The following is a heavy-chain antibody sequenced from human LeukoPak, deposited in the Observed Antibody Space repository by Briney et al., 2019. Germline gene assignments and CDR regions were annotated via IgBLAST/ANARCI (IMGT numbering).Heavy chain of an antibody. CDR2: ISGSGGST. CDR1: GFTFSSYA. D-gene: IGHD3-22*01. V-gene: IGHV3-23*01. J-gene: IGHJ3*02. CDR3: AKGTSITMIVVVTADAFDI. Sequence: QPGGSLRLSCAASGFTFSSYAMSWVRQAPGKGLEWVSAISGSGGSTYYADSVKGRFTISRDNSKNTLYLQMNSLRAEDTAVYYCAKGTSITMIVVVTADAFDIWGQGTMVTVSS.